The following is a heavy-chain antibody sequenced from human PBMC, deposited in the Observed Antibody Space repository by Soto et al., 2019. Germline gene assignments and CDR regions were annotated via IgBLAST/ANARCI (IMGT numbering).Heavy chain of an antibody. D-gene: IGHD3-10*01. CDR1: GYSFIDYK. CDR3: ARGGLTMARGGMDV. Sequence: GGALKISCKGSGYSFIDYKINLVRQMPGKGLEWVGRIDPSDSYTNYNSSFQGHVTMSFDESTGTAYVYWPSVKASDTAIYYCARGGLTMARGGMDVWGQGTTVTVSS. J-gene: IGHJ6*02. V-gene: IGHV5-10-1*01. CDR2: IDPSDSYT.